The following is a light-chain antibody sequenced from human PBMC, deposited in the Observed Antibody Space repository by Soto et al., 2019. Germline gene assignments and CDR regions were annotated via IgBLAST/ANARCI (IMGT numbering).Light chain of an antibody. CDR3: QSYDSSLSGHVV. V-gene: IGLV1-40*01. Sequence: QPVLTQPPSVSGAPGQRVTISCIGSSSNIGTGYDVHWYQQLPGTAPKLLIYGNNNRPSGVPDRFSGSKSGTSASLAITGLQAEDEADYYCQSYDSSLSGHVVFGGGTQLTVL. CDR1: SSNIGTGYD. CDR2: GNN. J-gene: IGLJ2*01.